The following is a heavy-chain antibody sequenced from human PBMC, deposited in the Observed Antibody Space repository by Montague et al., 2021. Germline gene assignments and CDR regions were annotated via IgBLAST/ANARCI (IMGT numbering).Heavy chain of an antibody. V-gene: IGHV4-59*12. CDR2: IYYSGST. D-gene: IGHD1-26*01. CDR3: ARGQHRTYWNYFDY. CDR1: GGSISSYY. J-gene: IGHJ4*02. Sequence: SETLSLTCTVSGGSISSYYWSWVRQPPGKGLEWIGYIYYSGSTNYNPSLKSRVTMSVDTSKNQFSLKLSSVTAADTAVYYCARGQHRTYWNYFDYWGQGTLVTVSS.